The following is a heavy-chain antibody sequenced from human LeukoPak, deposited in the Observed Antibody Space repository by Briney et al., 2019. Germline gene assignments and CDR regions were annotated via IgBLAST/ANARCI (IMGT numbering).Heavy chain of an antibody. V-gene: IGHV5-51*01. CDR2: ISRGGSDT. J-gene: IGHJ4*01. CDR3: ARQYSSGWFRHFDY. CDR1: GYSFINYY. Sequence: GESVQISCRSSGYSFINYYVGWVRQVAGQGLEWMGVISRGGSDTTYSPSFRGQVVFSADRSTTTVYLQLTRLQASDTVIYYCARQYSSGWFRHFDYWGQGTLITVSS. D-gene: IGHD3-22*01.